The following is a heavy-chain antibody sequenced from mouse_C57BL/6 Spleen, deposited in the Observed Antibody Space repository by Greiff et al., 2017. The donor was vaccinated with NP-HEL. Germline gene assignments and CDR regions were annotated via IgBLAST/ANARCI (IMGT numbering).Heavy chain of an antibody. CDR2: IDSSDSYT. CDR1: GYTFTSYW. V-gene: IGHV1-69*01. D-gene: IGHD2-10*01. Sequence: VKLQQPGAELVMPGASVKLSCKASGYTFTSYWMHWVKQRPGQVLEWIGEIDSSDSYTNYNQKFKGKSTLTVDKSSSTAYMQLSSLTSEDSAVDYCARRPYSYSDWYFDDWGTGTTVTVSS. CDR3: ARRPYSYSDWYFDD. J-gene: IGHJ1*03.